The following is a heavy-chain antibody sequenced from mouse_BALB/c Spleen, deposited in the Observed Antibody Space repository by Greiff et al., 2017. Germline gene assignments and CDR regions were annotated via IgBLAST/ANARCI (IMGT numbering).Heavy chain of an antibody. V-gene: IGHV5-4*02. Sequence: EVQRVESGGGLVKPGGSLKLSCAASGFTFSDYYMYWVRQTPEKRLEWVATISDGGSYTYYPDSVKGRFTISRDNAKNNLYLQMSSLKSEDTAMYYCARGGGLDSSGFFAYWGQGTLVTVSA. CDR3: ARGGGLDSSGFFAY. J-gene: IGHJ3*01. D-gene: IGHD3-2*01. CDR2: ISDGGSYT. CDR1: GFTFSDYY.